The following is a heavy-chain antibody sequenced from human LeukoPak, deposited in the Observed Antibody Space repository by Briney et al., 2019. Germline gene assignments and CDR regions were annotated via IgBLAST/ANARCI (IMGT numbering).Heavy chain of an antibody. Sequence: NPSETLSLTCAVYGGSFSGYYWSWIRQAPGKGLEWVSAISGSGGSTYYADSVKGRFTISRDNSKNTLYLQMNSLRAEDTAVYYCAKWGSQNTIFGVVIIPSWYFDYWGQGTLVTVSS. CDR1: GGSFSGYY. J-gene: IGHJ4*02. D-gene: IGHD3-3*01. CDR3: AKWGSQNTIFGVVIIPSWYFDY. CDR2: ISGSGGST. V-gene: IGHV3-23*01.